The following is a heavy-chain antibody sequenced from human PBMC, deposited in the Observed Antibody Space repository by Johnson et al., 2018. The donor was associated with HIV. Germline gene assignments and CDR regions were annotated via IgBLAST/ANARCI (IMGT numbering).Heavy chain of an antibody. Sequence: VQLVESGGGLVQPGESLRLSCVGSGFTVSDNYMSWVRQAPGKGLEYVSGISSNGVRTYYANSVKDRFTVSRDSSNNTLYLQMNSLRVEDTAVYYCATSTASDAFDIWGQGTMVTVSS. CDR1: GFTVSDNY. D-gene: IGHD2-21*02. CDR3: ATSTASDAFDI. J-gene: IGHJ3*02. CDR2: ISSNGVRT. V-gene: IGHV3-64*01.